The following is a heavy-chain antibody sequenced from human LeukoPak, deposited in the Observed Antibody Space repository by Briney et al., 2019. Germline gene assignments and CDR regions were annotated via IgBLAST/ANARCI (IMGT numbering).Heavy chain of an antibody. CDR2: IKQDGSEK. CDR3: ARDSDRRLGELSLEW. J-gene: IGHJ4*02. Sequence: PGGSLRLSCAASGFTFSSYWMSWVRQAPGKGLEWVANIKQDGSEKYYVDSVKGRFTISRDNAKNSLYLQVNSLRAEDTAVYYCARDSDRRLGELSLEWWGQGTLVTVSS. CDR1: GFTFSSYW. V-gene: IGHV3-7*01. D-gene: IGHD3-16*02.